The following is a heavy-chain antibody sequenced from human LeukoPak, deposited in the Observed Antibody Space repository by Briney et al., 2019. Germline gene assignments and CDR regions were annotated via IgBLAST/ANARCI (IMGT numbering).Heavy chain of an antibody. CDR2: IIPIFGTA. CDR1: GDTFSSYA. Sequence: SVKVSCKASGDTFSSYAISWVRQAPGQGLEWMGRIIPIFGTANYAQKFQGRVTITADKSTSTAYMELSSLRSEDTAVYYCARDTKESDYGSGSYSDYWGQGTLVTVSS. CDR3: ARDTKESDYGSGSYSDY. J-gene: IGHJ4*02. D-gene: IGHD3-10*01. V-gene: IGHV1-69*06.